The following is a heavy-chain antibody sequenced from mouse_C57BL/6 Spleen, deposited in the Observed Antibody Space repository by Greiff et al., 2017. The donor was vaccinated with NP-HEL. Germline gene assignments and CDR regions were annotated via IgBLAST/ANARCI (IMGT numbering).Heavy chain of an antibody. CDR3: ARGGEEFDY. CDR1: GYTFTSYW. Sequence: QVQLQQPGAELVKPGASVKLSCKASGYTFTSYWMQWVNQRPGQGLEWIGEIAPSDSYTNYNQKFKGKATLTVDTSSSTAYMQLSSLTSEDSAVYYCARGGEEFDYWGQGTTLTVSS. V-gene: IGHV1-50*01. J-gene: IGHJ2*01. CDR2: IAPSDSYT.